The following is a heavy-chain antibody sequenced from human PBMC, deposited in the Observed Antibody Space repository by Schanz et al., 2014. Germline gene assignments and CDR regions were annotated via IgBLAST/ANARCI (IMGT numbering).Heavy chain of an antibody. CDR1: GFSLNTYG. V-gene: IGHV3-30*19. Sequence: VQLLESGGGVVQPGTSLILSCSVSGFSLNTYGIHWFRQPAGKGLEWVAVISYDGSNKYYADSVKGRFTISRDNSENTLYLQMNSLSADDTAVFYCAKGMGYCSGGTCYDYYYYGLDVWGQGTTVTVSS. CDR2: ISYDGSNK. D-gene: IGHD2-15*01. CDR3: AKGMGYCSGGTCYDYYYYGLDV. J-gene: IGHJ6*02.